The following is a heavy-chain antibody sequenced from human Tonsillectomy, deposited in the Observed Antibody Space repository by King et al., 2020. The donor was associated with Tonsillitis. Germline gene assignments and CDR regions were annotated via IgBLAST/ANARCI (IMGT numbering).Heavy chain of an antibody. D-gene: IGHD3-22*01. J-gene: IGHJ5*02. V-gene: IGHV3-7*01. CDR1: GFTFSSYS. CDR3: ARLTEYYDSSGYVWFDP. Sequence: VQLVESGGGLVQPGGSLRLSCAASGFTFSSYSMSWVRQAPGKGLEWVANIKQDGSEKSSVDSVKGRSTFSRDNAKNSLYLQMNSLRPEATAVYYCARLTEYYDSSGYVWFDPWGQGTLVTVSS. CDR2: IKQDGSEK.